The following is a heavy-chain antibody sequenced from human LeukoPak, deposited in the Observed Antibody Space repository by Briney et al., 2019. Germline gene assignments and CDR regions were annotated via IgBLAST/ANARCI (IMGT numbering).Heavy chain of an antibody. CDR3: VGYDSSGYYYRIFDY. D-gene: IGHD3-22*01. V-gene: IGHV4-39*01. CDR2: IYYSGST. Sequence: SETLTLTCTVSGGSISSYYWGWTRQPPGKGLEWIGSIYYSGSTYYNPSLKSRVTISVDTSKNQFSLKLSSVTAADTAVYYCVGYDSSGYYYRIFDYWGQGTLVTVSS. J-gene: IGHJ4*02. CDR1: GGSISSYY.